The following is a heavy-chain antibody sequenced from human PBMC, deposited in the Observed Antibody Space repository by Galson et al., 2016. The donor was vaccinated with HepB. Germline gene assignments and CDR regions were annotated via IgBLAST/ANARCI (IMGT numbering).Heavy chain of an antibody. J-gene: IGHJ4*02. CDR1: GFTFSHYS. D-gene: IGHD2/OR15-2a*01. Sequence: SLRLSCAASGFTFSHYSMNWVRQAPGKGLEWVSSISTSSDYIYYADSVKGRFTISRDNAKKSLYLQMNNLRAEDTALYYCAKRYCNNDGCPGWAYFDYWGQGSLVTVSS. CDR3: AKRYCNNDGCPGWAYFDY. V-gene: IGHV3-21*04. CDR2: ISTSSDYI.